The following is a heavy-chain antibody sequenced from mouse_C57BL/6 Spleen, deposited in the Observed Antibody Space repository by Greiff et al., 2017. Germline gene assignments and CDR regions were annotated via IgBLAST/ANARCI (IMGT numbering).Heavy chain of an antibody. CDR3: ARTAQATFAY. J-gene: IGHJ3*01. Sequence: VQLLQSGPELVKPGASVKISCKASGYAFSSSWMNWVKQRPGKGLEWIGRIYPGDGDTNYNGKFKGKATLTADKSSSTAYMQLSSLTSEDSAVYFCARTAQATFAYWGQGTLVTVSA. CDR2: IYPGDGDT. CDR1: GYAFSSSW. D-gene: IGHD3-2*02. V-gene: IGHV1-82*01.